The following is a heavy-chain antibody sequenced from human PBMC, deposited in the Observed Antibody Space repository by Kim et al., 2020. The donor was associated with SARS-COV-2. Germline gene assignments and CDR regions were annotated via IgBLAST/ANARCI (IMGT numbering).Heavy chain of an antibody. V-gene: IGHV4-34*01. J-gene: IGHJ4*02. Sequence: NFNPSLKSRVSISVDTSKHQFTLELSSVTAADTAVYYCARGSRWMATFDYWGQGTLVTVSS. CDR3: ARGSRWMATFDY. D-gene: IGHD5-12*01.